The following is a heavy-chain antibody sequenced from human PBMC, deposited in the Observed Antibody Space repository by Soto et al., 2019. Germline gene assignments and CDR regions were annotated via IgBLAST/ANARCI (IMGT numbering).Heavy chain of an antibody. CDR1: GGSVSSGSYY. CDR2: IYYSGST. J-gene: IGHJ5*02. CDR3: ARVSGSLGWFDP. V-gene: IGHV4-61*01. D-gene: IGHD6-13*01. Sequence: QVQLQESGPGLVKPSETLSLTCTVSGGSVSSGSYYWSWIRQPPGKGLEWIGYIYYSGSTHYNPSLKSRVTISVDTSKNHFSLKLSSVTAADPAVYYCARVSGSLGWFDPWGQGTLVTVSS.